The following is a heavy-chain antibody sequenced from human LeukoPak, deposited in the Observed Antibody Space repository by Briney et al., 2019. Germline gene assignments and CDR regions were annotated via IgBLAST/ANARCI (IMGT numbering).Heavy chain of an antibody. CDR2: ISYDGSYK. CDR1: GFTFNSYA. Sequence: PGRSLRLSCAASGFTFNSYAMHWVRQAPGKGLEWVAVISYDGSYKSYADSVKGRFIISRDNSKNTLYLQMSSLRTEDTAVYYCARDRDLGYCSSTSCFGLDYWGHGTLVTVSS. D-gene: IGHD2-2*01. V-gene: IGHV3-30*04. J-gene: IGHJ4*01. CDR3: ARDRDLGYCSSTSCFGLDY.